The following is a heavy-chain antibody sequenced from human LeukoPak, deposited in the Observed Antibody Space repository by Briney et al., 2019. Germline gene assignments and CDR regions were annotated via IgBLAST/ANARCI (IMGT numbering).Heavy chain of an antibody. D-gene: IGHD2-21*02. CDR1: GFILSSYW. Sequence: GGSLRLSCAASGFILSSYWMHWVRHAPGKGLVWVSRINSDGSTTNYADSVKGRFTISRDNAKNSLYLQMNSLRAEDTALYYCARAYRGGDCYATGRYYYYYMDVWGKGTTVTVSS. J-gene: IGHJ6*03. CDR2: INSDGSTT. V-gene: IGHV3-74*01. CDR3: ARAYRGGDCYATGRYYYYYMDV.